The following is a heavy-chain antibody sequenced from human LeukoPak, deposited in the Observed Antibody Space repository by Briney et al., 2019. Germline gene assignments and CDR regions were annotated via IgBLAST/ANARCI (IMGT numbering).Heavy chain of an antibody. CDR1: GFTFSSYS. CDR3: ARRQYFAFDC. J-gene: IGHJ4*02. CDR2: ISSGGDT. Sequence: GGSLRLSCAASGFTFSSYSMNWVRQAPGKGLEWVSVISSGGDTNYADSVKGRFTISRDASKNTLYLQMNSLRAEDTAVYYCARRQYFAFDCWGQGTLVTVSS. V-gene: IGHV3-66*01.